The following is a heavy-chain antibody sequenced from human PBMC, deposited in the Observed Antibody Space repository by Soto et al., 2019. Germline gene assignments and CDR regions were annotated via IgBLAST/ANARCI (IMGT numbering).Heavy chain of an antibody. J-gene: IGHJ5*02. Sequence: ASVKVSCKVSGYTLTGLSMHWVRQAPGKGLEWMGGFDPEDGETIYAQKFQGRVTMTEDTSTDTAYMELSSLRSEDTAVYYCATDLTMVVTAKATGFDPWGQGTLVTVSS. V-gene: IGHV1-24*01. CDR1: GYTLTGLS. CDR2: FDPEDGET. D-gene: IGHD2-21*02. CDR3: ATDLTMVVTAKATGFDP.